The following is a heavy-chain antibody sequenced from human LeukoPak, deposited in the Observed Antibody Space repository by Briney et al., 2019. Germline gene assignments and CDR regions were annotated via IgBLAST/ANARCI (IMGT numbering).Heavy chain of an antibody. V-gene: IGHV3-9*01. CDR2: XSWNSGSI. Sequence: GGSPRLSCAASGFTFDDYAMHWVRQAPGKXXXXXXXXSWNSGSIGYADSVKGRFTISRDNAKNSLYLKMNSLRAKDTALYYCAKGGYYDSSGYYSFDYWGQGTLVTVSS. D-gene: IGHD3-22*01. J-gene: IGHJ4*02. CDR1: GFTFDDYA. CDR3: AKGGYYDSSGYYSFDY.